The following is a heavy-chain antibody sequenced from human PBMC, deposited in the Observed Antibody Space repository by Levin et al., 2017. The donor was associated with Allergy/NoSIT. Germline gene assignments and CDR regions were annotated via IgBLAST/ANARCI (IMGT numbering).Heavy chain of an antibody. CDR2: SSDNAGRL. Sequence: QPGESLKISCVASGFQFSDFAMAWVRQAPGRGLEWISFSSDNAGRLYYSGSVKGRFTISRDNSKNTLYLHMTDLRVDDTAMYYCAKAAARVRAAGYFDSWGQGTLVTVSS. J-gene: IGHJ4*02. CDR1: GFQFSDFA. V-gene: IGHV3-23*01. D-gene: IGHD2-15*01. CDR3: AKAAARVRAAGYFDS.